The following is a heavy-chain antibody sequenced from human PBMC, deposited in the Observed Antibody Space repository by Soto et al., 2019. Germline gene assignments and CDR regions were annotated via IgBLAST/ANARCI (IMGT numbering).Heavy chain of an antibody. Sequence: AGSLRLSCVVSGFIFSSSAMNWVRQAPGKGLEWVSTISGSGVSKYYADSVKGRFTISRDNSNNTVSLQMNSLRAEDAAVYYCAKDRSPGATTWNVYWGQGTLVTVSS. CDR2: ISGSGVSK. CDR3: AKDRSPGATTWNVY. D-gene: IGHD1-26*01. CDR1: GFIFSSSA. J-gene: IGHJ4*02. V-gene: IGHV3-23*01.